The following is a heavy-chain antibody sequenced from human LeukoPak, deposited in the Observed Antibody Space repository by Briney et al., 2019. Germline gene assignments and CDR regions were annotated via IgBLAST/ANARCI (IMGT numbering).Heavy chain of an antibody. J-gene: IGHJ4*02. CDR1: GYTLTELS. Sequence: ASVKVSCKVSGYTLTELSMHWVRQAPGKGLEWMGGLDPEDGETIYAQKFQGRVTMTEDTSTDTAYMELSSLRSEDTAVYYCATARRGMIVEGHFDYWGQGTLVTVSS. CDR3: ATARRGMIVEGHFDY. V-gene: IGHV1-24*01. CDR2: LDPEDGET. D-gene: IGHD3-22*01.